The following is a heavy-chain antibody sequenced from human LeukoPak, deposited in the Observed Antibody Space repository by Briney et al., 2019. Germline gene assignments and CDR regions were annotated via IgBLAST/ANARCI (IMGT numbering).Heavy chain of an antibody. CDR1: GFTFSSYG. CDR2: ISGSGGST. D-gene: IGHD3-22*01. CDR3: AKLLYYYDSSQPY. Sequence: GGTLRLFCAASGFTFSSYGMSWVRQAPGKGLEGGLAISGSGGSTYYADSVKGRFTISRDNSKNTLYLQMNSLRAEDTAVYYCAKLLYYYDSSQPYWGQGTLVTVSS. V-gene: IGHV3-23*01. J-gene: IGHJ4*02.